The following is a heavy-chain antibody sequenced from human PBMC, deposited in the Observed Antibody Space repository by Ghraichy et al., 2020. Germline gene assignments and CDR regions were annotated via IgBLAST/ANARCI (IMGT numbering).Heavy chain of an antibody. Sequence: GGSRRLSCAASGFTFSSYWMSWVRQAPGKGLEWVANIKQDGSEKYYVDSVKGRFTISRDNAKNSLYLQMNSLRAEDTAVYYCASTVWLLPAKTYYDFWSGYRETDYWGQGTLVTVSS. D-gene: IGHD3-3*01. CDR2: IKQDGSEK. CDR1: GFTFSSYW. V-gene: IGHV3-7*03. CDR3: ASTVWLLPAKTYYDFWSGYRETDY. J-gene: IGHJ4*02.